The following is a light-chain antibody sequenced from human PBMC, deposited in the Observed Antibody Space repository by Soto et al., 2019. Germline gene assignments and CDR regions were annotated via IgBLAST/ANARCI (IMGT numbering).Light chain of an antibody. Sequence: EIVMTQSPAIPTCSLQEGATRACWASLSVSSCLAWYQQRPGQAPRLLLFDASNRATVIPARFSGSRSGTDFTLTISSRLSSDDAGEYCQQRSDKPPLSFGGGTKVDIK. J-gene: IGKJ4*01. CDR1: LSVSSC. V-gene: IGKV3-11*01. CDR2: DAS. CDR3: QQRSDKPPLS.